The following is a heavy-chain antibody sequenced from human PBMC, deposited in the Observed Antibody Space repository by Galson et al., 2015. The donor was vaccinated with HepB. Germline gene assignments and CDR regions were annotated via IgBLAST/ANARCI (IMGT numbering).Heavy chain of an antibody. J-gene: IGHJ4*02. Sequence: SLRLSCAASGFTFSSYSMNWVRQAPGKGLEWVSSISSSSSYIYYADSVKGRFTISRDNAKNSLYLQMNSLRAEDTAVYYCARGSPMVRPYYFDYWGQGTLVTVSS. CDR3: ARGSPMVRPYYFDY. D-gene: IGHD3-10*01. CDR1: GFTFSSYS. V-gene: IGHV3-21*01. CDR2: ISSSSSYI.